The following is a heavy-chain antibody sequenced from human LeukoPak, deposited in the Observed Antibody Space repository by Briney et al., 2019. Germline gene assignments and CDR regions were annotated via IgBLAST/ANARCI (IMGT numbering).Heavy chain of an antibody. D-gene: IGHD3-10*01. J-gene: IGHJ3*02. CDR2: IYSGGST. CDR1: GFTVSSNY. V-gene: IGHV3-53*01. CDR3: ARAWWFGEDAFDI. Sequence: GGSLRLSWAASGFTVSSNYMSWVRQAPVEGLEWVSVIYSGGSTYCAGSVKGRFTISRDNSKNTLYLQMNSLRAEDTAVYYCARAWWFGEDAFDIWGQGTMVTVSS.